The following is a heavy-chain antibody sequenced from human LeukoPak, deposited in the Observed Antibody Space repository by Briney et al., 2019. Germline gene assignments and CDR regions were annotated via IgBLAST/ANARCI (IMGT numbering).Heavy chain of an antibody. Sequence: GGSLRLSCAASGFTFSSYSMTWVRQAPGKGLEWVSYISSSSSTIYYADSVKGRFTISRDNAKNSLYLQMNSLRAEDTAVYYCARVDYYDTIGYAPDYGMDVWGQGTTVTVSS. V-gene: IGHV3-48*01. CDR1: GFTFSSYS. CDR2: ISSSSSTI. J-gene: IGHJ6*02. CDR3: ARVDYYDTIGYAPDYGMDV. D-gene: IGHD3-22*01.